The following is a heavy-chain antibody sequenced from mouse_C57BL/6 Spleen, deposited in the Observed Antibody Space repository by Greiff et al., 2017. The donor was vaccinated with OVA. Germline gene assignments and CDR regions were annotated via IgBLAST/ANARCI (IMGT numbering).Heavy chain of an antibody. Sequence: EVKLMESRGGLVQPGESLKLSCESNEYEFPSHDMSWVRKTPEKRLELVAAINSDGGSTYYPDTMERRFIISRDNTKKTLYLQMSSLRSEDTALYYCARHSPYYGKAMDYWGQGTSVTVSS. D-gene: IGHD2-10*01. CDR2: INSDGGST. J-gene: IGHJ4*01. CDR3: ARHSPYYGKAMDY. CDR1: EYEFPSHD. V-gene: IGHV5-2*01.